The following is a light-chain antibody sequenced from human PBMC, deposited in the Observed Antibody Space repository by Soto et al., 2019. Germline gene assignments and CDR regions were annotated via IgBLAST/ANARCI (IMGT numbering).Light chain of an antibody. CDR3: QQYNNWWT. CDR1: QNIGTS. CDR2: GSS. J-gene: IGKJ1*01. V-gene: IGKV3-15*01. Sequence: IVLTQSPATLSLSPGERATLSCRAGQNIGTSLVWSQQKPGQSPRLLIYGSSTRATGIPARFSGSGSGTEFTLTISSLQSEDFAVYYCQQYNNWWTFGQGTKVDIK.